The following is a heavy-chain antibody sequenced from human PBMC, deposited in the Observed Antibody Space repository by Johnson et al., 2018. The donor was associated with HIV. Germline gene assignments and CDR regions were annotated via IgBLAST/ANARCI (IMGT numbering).Heavy chain of an antibody. Sequence: VQLVESGGGLVQPGRSLRLSCTASGFRFGDYAMSWFRQAPGKGLEWVGRIKSKTDGGTTDYAAPVKGRFTISRDDSKNTLYLQMNSLRAEDTAVYYCARDYPYDRSPRGAFDIWGHWTMVTVSS. D-gene: IGHD3-22*01. J-gene: IGHJ3*02. V-gene: IGHV3-15*01. CDR1: GFRFGDYA. CDR2: IKSKTDGGTT. CDR3: ARDYPYDRSPRGAFDI.